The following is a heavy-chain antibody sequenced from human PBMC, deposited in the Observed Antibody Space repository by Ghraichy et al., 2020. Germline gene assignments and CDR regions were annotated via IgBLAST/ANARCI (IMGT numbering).Heavy chain of an antibody. V-gene: IGHV3-53*01. CDR2: IYSGGST. J-gene: IGHJ6*02. CDR3: ARDQTSPTIAAGGMDV. D-gene: IGHD6-13*01. CDR1: GFTVSSNY. Sequence: GGSLRLSCAASGFTVSSNYMSWVRQAPGKGLEWVSVIYSGGSTYYADSVKGRFTISRDNSKNTLYLQMNSLRAEDTAVYYCARDQTSPTIAAGGMDVWGQGTTVTVSS.